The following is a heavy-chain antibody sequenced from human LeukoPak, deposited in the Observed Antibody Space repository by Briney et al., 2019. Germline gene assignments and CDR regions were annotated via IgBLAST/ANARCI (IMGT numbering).Heavy chain of an antibody. CDR3: AKDRSSGWSFSFDY. CDR2: ISGSGGST. Sequence: GGSLRLSCVASGFIFDDYAIHWVRQAPGKGLEWVSAISGSGGSTYYADSVKGRFTISRDNSKNTLYLQMNSLRAEDTAVYYCAKDRSSGWSFSFDYWGQGTLVTVSS. D-gene: IGHD6-19*01. J-gene: IGHJ4*02. V-gene: IGHV3-23*01. CDR1: GFIFDDYA.